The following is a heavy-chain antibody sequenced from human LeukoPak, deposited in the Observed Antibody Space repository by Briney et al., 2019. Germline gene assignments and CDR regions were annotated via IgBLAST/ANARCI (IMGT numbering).Heavy chain of an antibody. CDR3: ARDDYYDVSGLDY. D-gene: IGHD3-22*01. CDR1: GLTVSSKY. V-gene: IGHV3-53*01. CDR2: ISSGGTT. J-gene: IGHJ4*02. Sequence: GGSLRLSCAASGLTVSSKYMTWVRQAPGQGLEWVSTISSGGTTYYADSVKGRFTISRDNSENTLYLQMNSLRAGDTAVYYCARDDYYDVSGLDYWGQGTLVTVSS.